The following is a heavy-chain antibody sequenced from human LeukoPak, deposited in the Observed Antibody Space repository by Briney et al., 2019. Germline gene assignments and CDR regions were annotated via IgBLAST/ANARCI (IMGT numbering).Heavy chain of an antibody. Sequence: SVKVSCKASGGTFSSYAISWVRQAPGQGLEWMGGIIPIFGTANYAQKFQGRVTITTDESTSTAYMELSSLRSEDTAVYYCASLKGYCSGGSCYPTAFDYWDQGTLVTVSS. D-gene: IGHD2-15*01. V-gene: IGHV1-69*05. CDR1: GGTFSSYA. J-gene: IGHJ4*02. CDR2: IIPIFGTA. CDR3: ASLKGYCSGGSCYPTAFDY.